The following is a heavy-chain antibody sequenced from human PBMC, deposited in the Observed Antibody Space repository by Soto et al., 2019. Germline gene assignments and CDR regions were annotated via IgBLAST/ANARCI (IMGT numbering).Heavy chain of an antibody. CDR3: ARDQARIAVRFDP. Sequence: GASVKVSCKASGYTFTGYYMHWVRQAPGQGLEWMGWINPNSGGTNYAQKFQGRVTMTRDTSISTAYMELSRLRSDDTAVYYCARDQARIAVRFDPWGQGTLVTVSS. V-gene: IGHV1-2*02. CDR2: INPNSGGT. D-gene: IGHD6-6*01. J-gene: IGHJ5*02. CDR1: GYTFTGYY.